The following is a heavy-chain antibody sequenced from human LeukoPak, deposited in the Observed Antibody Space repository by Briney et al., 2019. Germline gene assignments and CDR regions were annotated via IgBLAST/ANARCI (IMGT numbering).Heavy chain of an antibody. CDR2: INHSGST. Sequence: KPSETLSLTCAVYGGSFSGYYWSWIRQPPGKGLEWIGEINHSGSTYYNPSLKSRITTSVDTSKNQFSLKLSSVTAADTATYYCARHGSGYFAHFDLWGQGTLVTVSS. J-gene: IGHJ4*02. V-gene: IGHV4-34*01. D-gene: IGHD3-22*01. CDR3: ARHGSGYFAHFDL. CDR1: GGSFSGYY.